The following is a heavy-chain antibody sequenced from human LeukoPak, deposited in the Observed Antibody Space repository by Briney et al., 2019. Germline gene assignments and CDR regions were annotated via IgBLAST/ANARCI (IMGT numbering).Heavy chain of an antibody. CDR2: IYHSGST. D-gene: IGHD6-19*01. Sequence: SETLSLTCTVSGYSISSGYYWGWIRQPPGKGLEWIGSIYHSGSTYYNPSLKSRVTISVDTSKNQFSLKLSSVTAADTAVYYCARDHSSGWSNDAFDIWGQGTMVTVSS. J-gene: IGHJ3*02. V-gene: IGHV4-38-2*02. CDR1: GYSISSGYY. CDR3: ARDHSSGWSNDAFDI.